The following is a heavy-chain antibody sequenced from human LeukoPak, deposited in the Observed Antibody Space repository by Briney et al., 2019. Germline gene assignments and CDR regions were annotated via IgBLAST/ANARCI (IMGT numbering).Heavy chain of an antibody. Sequence: GGSLRLSCAASGFTFSSYEMNWVRQAPGKGLEWVAFVRFDTSQIYYADSVKGRFTISRDNSKSTLYLQMDSLRAEDTAVYYCAKDTLRSAEGYFWGQGILVTVSS. J-gene: IGHJ4*02. V-gene: IGHV3-30*02. CDR2: VRFDTSQI. CDR1: GFTFSSYE. CDR3: AKDTLRSAEGYF. D-gene: IGHD3-22*01.